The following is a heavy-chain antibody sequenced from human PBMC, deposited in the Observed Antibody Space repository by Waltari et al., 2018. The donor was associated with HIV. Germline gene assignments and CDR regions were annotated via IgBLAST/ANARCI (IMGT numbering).Heavy chain of an antibody. CDR1: GGSISSGSYY. D-gene: IGHD3-16*02. V-gene: IGHV4-61*02. Sequence: VQLQESVPGLVKPSQTLSLTCTVSGGSISSGSYYWSWSRQPAGKGLEWIGRIYTSGRTNYSPSLKSRVTILVDTSKNQFSLKLSSVTAADTAVYYCARAYRPTDIDYWGQGTLVTVSS. J-gene: IGHJ4*02. CDR2: IYTSGRT. CDR3: ARAYRPTDIDY.